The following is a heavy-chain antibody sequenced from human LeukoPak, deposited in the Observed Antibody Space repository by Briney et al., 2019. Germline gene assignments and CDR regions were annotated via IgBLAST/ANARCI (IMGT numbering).Heavy chain of an antibody. CDR2: ISTTGDT. Sequence: GGSLRLSCAASGFTFSSYDMHWVRQATGKGLEWVSAISTTGDTYYPGSMKGRFTISRENAKSSLYLQMNSLRAEDTAVYYCARGRSGSYFDSWGQGTLVAVSS. CDR3: ARGRSGSYFDS. D-gene: IGHD1-26*01. CDR1: GFTFSSYD. V-gene: IGHV3-13*04. J-gene: IGHJ4*02.